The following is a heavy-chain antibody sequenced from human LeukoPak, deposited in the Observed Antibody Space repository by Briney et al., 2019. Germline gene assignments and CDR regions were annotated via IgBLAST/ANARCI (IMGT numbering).Heavy chain of an antibody. V-gene: IGHV3-11*03. CDR2: ISTGSHYT. J-gene: IGHJ3*02. D-gene: IGHD3-10*01. Sequence: GGSLRLSCAASAFTFSDYYMSWIRQAPGKGLEWVSYISTGSHYTNYADSVKGRFTISRDDARNSLFLQINRLRAEDMAVYYCARFYGLGTWNDAFDIWGQGTMVTVSS. CDR3: ARFYGLGTWNDAFDI. CDR1: AFTFSDYY.